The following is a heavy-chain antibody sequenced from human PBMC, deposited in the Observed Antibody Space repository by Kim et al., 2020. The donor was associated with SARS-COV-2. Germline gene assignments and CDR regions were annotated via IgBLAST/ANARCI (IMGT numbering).Heavy chain of an antibody. CDR1: GYTFSSYT. CDR3: ARVLSRFGEISDL. Sequence: ASVKVSCEASGYTFSSYTMHWVRQVPGQTLEWMGWINGGNGNTQYSQRFQGRITITRDTSATTAYMELSSLRSEDTAVYYCARVLSRFGEISDLWGQGTLVTVSS. D-gene: IGHD3-10*01. CDR2: INGGNGNT. J-gene: IGHJ4*02. V-gene: IGHV1-3*01.